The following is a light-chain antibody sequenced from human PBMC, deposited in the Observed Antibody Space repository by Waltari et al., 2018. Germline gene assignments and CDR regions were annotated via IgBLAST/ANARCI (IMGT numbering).Light chain of an antibody. CDR2: GAS. CDR3: QNEERLPAT. V-gene: IGKV3-20*01. J-gene: IGKJ1*01. CDR1: QSLRRY. Sequence: EVVLTQSPGTLSLSPGERATLFCRASQSLRRYLVWYQKRPGQAPRLLIYGASIRAAGIPDRFSGSGSWTDFTLSISRLEPDDFGVYYCQNEERLPATVGQGSRVEIK.